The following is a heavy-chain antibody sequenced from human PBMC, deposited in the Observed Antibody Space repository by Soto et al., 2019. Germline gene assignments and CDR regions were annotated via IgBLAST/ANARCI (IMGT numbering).Heavy chain of an antibody. D-gene: IGHD1-26*01. CDR3: AKNGRSYYYYFDY. V-gene: IGHV3-23*01. J-gene: IGHJ4*02. CDR1: GFTFSSYA. Sequence: EVQLLESGGGLVQPGGSLRLSCAASGFTFSSYAMSWVRQAPGKGLEWVSAISGSGGSTYYADSVKGRFTISRDNSKNSMYLQMNSLRAEDTAVYYCAKNGRSYYYYFDYWGQGTLVTVSS. CDR2: ISGSGGST.